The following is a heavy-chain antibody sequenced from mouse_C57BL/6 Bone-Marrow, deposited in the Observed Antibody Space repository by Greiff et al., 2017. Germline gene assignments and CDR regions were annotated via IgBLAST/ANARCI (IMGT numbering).Heavy chain of an antibody. CDR2: INPYNGGT. J-gene: IGHJ3*01. D-gene: IGHD3-3*01. Sequence: VQLQQSGPVLVKPGASVKMSCKASGYTFTDYYMNWVKQSHGKSLEWIGVINPYNGGTSYNQKFKGKATLTVDKSSSTAYMELNSLTSEDSAVDYCAQGGGRRFADWGQGTLVTVSA. CDR3: AQGGGRRFAD. V-gene: IGHV1-19*01. CDR1: GYTFTDYY.